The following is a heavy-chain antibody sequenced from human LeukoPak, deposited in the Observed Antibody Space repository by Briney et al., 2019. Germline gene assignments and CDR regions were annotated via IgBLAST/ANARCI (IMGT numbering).Heavy chain of an antibody. CDR3: ASEYQLPPLPSGLDY. V-gene: IGHV3-48*04. CDR1: GFTFSSYS. D-gene: IGHD2-2*01. Sequence: PGGSLRLSCAASGFTFSSYSMNWVRQAPGKGLEWVSYISSSSSTIYYADSVKGRFTISRDNAKNSLYLQMNSLRAEDTAVYYCASEYQLPPLPSGLDYGGQGPLVTVPS. CDR2: ISSSSSTI. J-gene: IGHJ4*02.